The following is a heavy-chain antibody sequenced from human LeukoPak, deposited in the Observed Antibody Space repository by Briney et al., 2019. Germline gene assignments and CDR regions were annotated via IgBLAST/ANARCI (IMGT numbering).Heavy chain of an antibody. CDR3: ARLRTYYDFWSGYYSPYYFDY. J-gene: IGHJ4*02. CDR1: GGSISSYY. V-gene: IGHV4-59*01. Sequence: SEPLSLTCTVSGGSISSYYWSWIRQPQGKGLEWFGYIYYSGSTNYNPSLKSRVTISVDTSKNQFSLKLSSVTAADTAVYYCARLRTYYDFWSGYYSPYYFDYWGQGTLVTVSS. CDR2: IYYSGST. D-gene: IGHD3-3*01.